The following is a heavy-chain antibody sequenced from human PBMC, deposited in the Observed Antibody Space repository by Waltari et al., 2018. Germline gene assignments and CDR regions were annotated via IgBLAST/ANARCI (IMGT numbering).Heavy chain of an antibody. V-gene: IGHV1-2*06. Sequence: LVQSGAEVKKPGASVQAPCQASGYTFTGYAILWVRQAPGQGLECMGRINPKNGDTHYAQKFQGRVAMTTDTSTNTAFMELHSLRSDDTAVYYCLRDSSGSHFDYWGQGTLVTVSS. CDR2: INPKNGDT. D-gene: IGHD3-22*01. CDR1: GYTFTGYA. CDR3: LRDSSGSHFDY. J-gene: IGHJ4*02.